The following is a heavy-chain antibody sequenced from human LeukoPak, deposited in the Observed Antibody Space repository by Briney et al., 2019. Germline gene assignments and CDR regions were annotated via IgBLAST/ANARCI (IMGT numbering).Heavy chain of an antibody. V-gene: IGHV3-30-3*02. CDR1: GFTFSSYA. Sequence: GGSLRLSCAASGFTFSSYAMRWVRQAPGKGLEWVAVISYDGSNKYYADSVKGRFTISRDNSKNTLYLQMNSLRAEDTAVYYCAKYGNHPTIAAAGDYWGQGTLVTVSS. CDR2: ISYDGSNK. J-gene: IGHJ4*02. D-gene: IGHD6-13*01. CDR3: AKYGNHPTIAAAGDY.